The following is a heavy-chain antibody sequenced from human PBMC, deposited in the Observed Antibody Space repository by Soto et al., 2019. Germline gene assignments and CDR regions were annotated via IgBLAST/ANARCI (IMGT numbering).Heavy chain of an antibody. CDR3: VRGQPHRITIFEVVIRSYDYGMDV. V-gene: IGHV4-34*01. CDR2: INYRGST. J-gene: IGHJ6*02. Sequence: QVQLQQWGAGLLKPSETLSLTCAVYGGSFTGYYWTWIRQTPGKGLECIGEINYRGSTYYNPFLESRITMAVATSKNQFSLKLSSVTAADTAVYFCVRGQPHRITIFEVVIRSYDYGMDVWGQGTTVTVSS. CDR1: GGSFTGYY. D-gene: IGHD3-3*01.